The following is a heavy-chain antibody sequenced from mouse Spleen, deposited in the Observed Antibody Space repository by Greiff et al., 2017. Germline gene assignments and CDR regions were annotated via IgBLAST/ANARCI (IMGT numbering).Heavy chain of an antibody. CDR3: TTSNGFPWFAY. D-gene: IGHD2-2*01. CDR1: GFNIKDDY. Sequence: EVQLVESGAELVRPGASVKLSCTASGFNIKDDYMHWVKQRPEQGLEWIGWIDPENGDTEYASKFQGKATITADTSSNTAYLQLSSLTSEDTAVCYCTTSNGFPWFAYWGQGTLVTVSA. J-gene: IGHJ3*01. V-gene: IGHV14-4*01. CDR2: IDPENGDT.